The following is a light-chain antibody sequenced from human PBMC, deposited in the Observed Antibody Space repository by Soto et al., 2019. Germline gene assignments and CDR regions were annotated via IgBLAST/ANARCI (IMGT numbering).Light chain of an antibody. V-gene: IGLV2-8*01. CDR3: SSYAGSNNPVL. J-gene: IGLJ2*01. Sequence: QSVLTQHPSASGSPGQSVAISCTGTSSDVGGYNYVSWYQQHPGKAPKLMIYDVTERPPGVPDRFSGSKSGNTASLTVAGLQAEDEADYYCSSYAGSNNPVLFGGGTKLTVL. CDR1: SSDVGGYNY. CDR2: DVT.